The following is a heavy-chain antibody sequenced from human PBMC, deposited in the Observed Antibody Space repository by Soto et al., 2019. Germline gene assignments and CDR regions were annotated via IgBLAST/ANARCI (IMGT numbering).Heavy chain of an antibody. CDR1: GFSFFSYA. CDR2: ISGSGGHT. D-gene: IGHD2-8*01. CDR3: AKIEMGWFAH. Sequence: GGSLRLSCTGSGFSFFSYAMSWVRQAPGKGLEWVSTISGSGGHTYYADSVKGRFVVSRDNDKNTVYLHMSSLTGEDTAVYFCAKIEMGWFAHWGQGTQVTVSS. J-gene: IGHJ5*02. V-gene: IGHV3-23*01.